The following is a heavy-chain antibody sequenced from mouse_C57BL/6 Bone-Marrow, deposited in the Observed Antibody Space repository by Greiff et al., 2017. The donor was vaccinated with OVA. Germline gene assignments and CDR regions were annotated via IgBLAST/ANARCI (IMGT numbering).Heavy chain of an antibody. V-gene: IGHV5-15*01. J-gene: IGHJ4*01. CDR1: GFTFSDYG. CDR2: ISNLAYSI. Sequence: EVMLVESGGGLVQPGGSLKLSCAASGFTFSDYGMAWVRQAPRKGPEWVAFISNLAYSIYYADTVTGRFTISRENAKNTLYLEMSSLRSEDTAMYYCARHPQERWLGSMDYWGQGTSVTVSS. D-gene: IGHD2-3*01. CDR3: ARHPQERWLGSMDY.